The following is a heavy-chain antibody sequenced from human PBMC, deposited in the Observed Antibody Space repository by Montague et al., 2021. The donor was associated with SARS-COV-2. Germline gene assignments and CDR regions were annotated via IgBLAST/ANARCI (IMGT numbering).Heavy chain of an antibody. J-gene: IGHJ4*02. CDR1: GFTFSNYH. CDR2: ISRDSAEI. Sequence: CLRLSCAASGFTFSNYHMTWVHQAPGKGLQWVSYISRDSAEIYYAESVKGRFTISRDNDRSALYLQMNTLRNEDTAMYYCARDSGITGADDYWGQGTLVVVSS. CDR3: ARDSGITGADDY. V-gene: IGHV3-48*02. D-gene: IGHD1-14*01.